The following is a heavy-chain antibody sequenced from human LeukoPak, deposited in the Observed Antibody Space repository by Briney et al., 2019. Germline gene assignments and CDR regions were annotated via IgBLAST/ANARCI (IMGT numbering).Heavy chain of an antibody. CDR3: ARDAPKLYCSGGSCAEDY. Sequence: GGSLRLSCAASGFTLSSYEMNWVRQASGKGLEWVSYISSSGSTIYYADSVKGRFTISRDNAKNSLYLQMNSLRAEDTAVYYCARDAPKLYCSGGSCAEDYWGQGTLVTVSS. J-gene: IGHJ4*02. D-gene: IGHD2-15*01. CDR2: ISSSGSTI. V-gene: IGHV3-48*03. CDR1: GFTLSSYE.